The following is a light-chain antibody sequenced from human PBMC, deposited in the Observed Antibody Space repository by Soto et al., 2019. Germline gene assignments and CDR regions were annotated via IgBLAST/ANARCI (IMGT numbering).Light chain of an antibody. V-gene: IGKV1-39*01. CDR1: QNINKF. CDR3: QQSYSSPLT. J-gene: IGKJ4*01. Sequence: DIHMTQSPSSLSASVGDRVTITCRASQNINKFLNWYQQRPGKAPSALIHATSTLQNGVSSRFSGSGSDTDFTLTITSLQPEDFATYFCQQSYSSPLTFGGWTKVEL. CDR2: ATS.